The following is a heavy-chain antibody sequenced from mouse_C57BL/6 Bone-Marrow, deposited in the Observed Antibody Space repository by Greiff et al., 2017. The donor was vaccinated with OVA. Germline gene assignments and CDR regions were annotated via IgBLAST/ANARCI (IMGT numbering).Heavy chain of an antibody. D-gene: IGHD2-12*01. CDR3: ARPSYKAFDY. CDR2: INPSTGGT. V-gene: IGHV1-42*01. CDR1: GYSFTGYY. Sequence: VHVKQSGPELVKPGASVKISCKASGYSFTGYYMNWVKQSPEKSLEWIGEINPSTGGTTYNQKFKAKATLTVDKSSSTAYMQLKSLTSEDSAVYYCARPSYKAFDYWGQGTTLTVSS. J-gene: IGHJ2*01.